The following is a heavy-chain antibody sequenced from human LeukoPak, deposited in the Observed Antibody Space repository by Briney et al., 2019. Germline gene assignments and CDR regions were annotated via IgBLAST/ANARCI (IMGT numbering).Heavy chain of an antibody. J-gene: IGHJ4*02. CDR2: IKQDGSEK. CDR1: GFTFSGSV. CDR3: ARGYTTVAYEPYYFDY. D-gene: IGHD4-23*01. V-gene: IGHV3-7*05. Sequence: PGGSLRLSCAASGFTFSGSVMHWVRQASGKGLEWVANIKQDGSEKYYVDSVKGRFIISRDNAKNSLYLQMNSLRAEDTAVYYCARGYTTVAYEPYYFDYWGQGTLVTVSS.